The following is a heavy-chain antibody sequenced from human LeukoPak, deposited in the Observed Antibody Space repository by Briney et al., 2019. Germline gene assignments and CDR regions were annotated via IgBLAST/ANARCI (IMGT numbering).Heavy chain of an antibody. D-gene: IGHD6-13*01. CDR1: GFTFSGYG. J-gene: IGHJ4*02. CDR2: IWYDGSNK. Sequence: GGSLRLSCAASGFTFSGYGMHWVRQAPGKGLEWVAVIWYDGSNKYYADSVKGRFTISRDNSKNTLYLQMNSLRAEDTAVYYCAKKGGVAAGKSFDYWGQGTLVTVSS. V-gene: IGHV3-30*02. CDR3: AKKGGVAAGKSFDY.